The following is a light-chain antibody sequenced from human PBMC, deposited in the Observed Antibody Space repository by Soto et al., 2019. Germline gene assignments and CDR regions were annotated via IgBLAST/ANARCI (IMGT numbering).Light chain of an antibody. CDR3: CSSADTYTVL. CDR1: SSDVGAYNY. J-gene: IGLJ2*01. V-gene: IGLV2-11*01. Sequence: QSALTQPRSVSGSPGQSVTISCTGTSSDVGAYNYVSWYQQLPGKAPKLMVYDVNQRPSGVPHRFSGSKSGNTASLTISGLQAEDEADYYCCSSADTYTVLFGGGTKLTVL. CDR2: DVN.